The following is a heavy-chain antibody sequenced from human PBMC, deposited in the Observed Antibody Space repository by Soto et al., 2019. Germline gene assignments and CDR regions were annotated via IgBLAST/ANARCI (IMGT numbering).Heavy chain of an antibody. V-gene: IGHV3-33*01. CDR1: GFTFSSYG. CDR3: ARVGGSYYFDH. D-gene: IGHD3-16*01. J-gene: IGHJ4*02. Sequence: HPGGSLRLSCAASGFTFSSYGMHWVRQAPGKGLEWVAVLWSYWSTGTNEYYADSVKGRFTISRDNSKNMLYLQLNSLRDEDTAVYYCARVGGSYYFDHWGQGTLVTVSS. CDR2: LWSYWSTGTNE.